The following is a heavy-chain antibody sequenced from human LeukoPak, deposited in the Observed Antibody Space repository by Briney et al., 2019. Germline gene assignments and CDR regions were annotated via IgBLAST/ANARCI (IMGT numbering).Heavy chain of an antibody. D-gene: IGHD5-18*01. CDR3: AKGRRGYSYGFDY. CDR2: ISWNSGSI. Sequence: GGSLRLSCAASGFTFDDYAMHWVRQAPGKGLEWVSGISWNSGSIGYADSVKGRFTISRDNAKNSLYLQMNSLRAEDTALYYCAKGRRGYSYGFDYWGQGTLVTVSS. V-gene: IGHV3-9*01. CDR1: GFTFDDYA. J-gene: IGHJ4*02.